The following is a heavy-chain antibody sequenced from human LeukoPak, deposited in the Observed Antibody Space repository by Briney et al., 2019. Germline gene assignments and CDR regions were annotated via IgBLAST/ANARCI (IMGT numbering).Heavy chain of an antibody. CDR1: GFTFSSDT. D-gene: IGHD2-15*01. CDR2: ISSISYI. V-gene: IGHV3-21*01. Sequence: GGSLRLSCAAPGFTFSSDTMNWGRQAPGRGLGWVSSISSISYIYYADSVKGRFTISRDNAKNSLYLQMNSLRAEDTAVYYCARDSRGDDAFDIWGQGTMVTVSS. CDR3: ARDSRGDDAFDI. J-gene: IGHJ3*02.